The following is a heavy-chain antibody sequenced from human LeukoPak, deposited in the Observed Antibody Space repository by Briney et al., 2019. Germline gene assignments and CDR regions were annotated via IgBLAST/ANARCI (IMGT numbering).Heavy chain of an antibody. Sequence: GGSLRLSCAASGFTFSAYSMTWVRQAPGKGLEWLAYISSSSMTVYYADSVKGRFTISRDNGKNYLFLQMNSLRAEDTGVYYCARDLPEDAIPPLGYWGQGTLVTVSS. CDR2: ISSSSMTV. D-gene: IGHD2-8*01. J-gene: IGHJ4*02. V-gene: IGHV3-48*01. CDR3: ARDLPEDAIPPLGY. CDR1: GFTFSAYS.